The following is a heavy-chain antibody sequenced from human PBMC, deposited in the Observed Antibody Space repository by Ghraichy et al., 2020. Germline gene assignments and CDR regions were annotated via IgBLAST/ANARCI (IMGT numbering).Heavy chain of an antibody. Sequence: GESLNISCAGSGFKFDDYAMDWVRQAPGKGLEAVAVVSHDGRIKYYGESVKGRFNVYRDNSKETLDLEMNSLRVEDTGIYYCARAIGSSWWFGMDVWGQGTTVTVSS. CDR3: ARAIGSSWWFGMDV. V-gene: IGHV3-30*03. J-gene: IGHJ6*02. CDR2: VSHDGRIK. CDR1: GFKFDDYA. D-gene: IGHD6-13*01.